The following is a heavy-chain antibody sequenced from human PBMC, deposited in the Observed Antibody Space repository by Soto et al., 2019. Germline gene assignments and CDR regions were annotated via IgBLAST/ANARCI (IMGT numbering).Heavy chain of an antibody. J-gene: IGHJ3*02. V-gene: IGHV4-34*01. D-gene: IGHD2-2*01. Sequence: PSETLSLTCAVYNGSFSVYYWTWIRQPPGKGLEWIGEINHSGSTNYNPFLKSRVTISVDTSKNQFSLKLSSVTAADTAVYYCARDSTRRGACDIWGQGTMVTVSS. CDR1: NGSFSVYY. CDR2: INHSGST. CDR3: ARDSTRRGACDI.